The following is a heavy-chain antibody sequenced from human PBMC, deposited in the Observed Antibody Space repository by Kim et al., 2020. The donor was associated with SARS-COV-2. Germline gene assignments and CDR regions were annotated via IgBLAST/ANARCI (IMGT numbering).Heavy chain of an antibody. CDR1: GGSISSGGYY. CDR2: IYYSGST. V-gene: IGHV4-31*03. J-gene: IGHJ4*02. Sequence: SETLSLTCTVSGGSISSGGYYWSWIRQHPGKGLEWIGYIYYSGSTYYNPSLKSRVTISVDTSKNQFSLKLSSVTAADTAMYYCARGTNSGYDSGFFGWGQGTLVTVSS. CDR3: ARGTNSGYDSGFFG. D-gene: IGHD5-12*01.